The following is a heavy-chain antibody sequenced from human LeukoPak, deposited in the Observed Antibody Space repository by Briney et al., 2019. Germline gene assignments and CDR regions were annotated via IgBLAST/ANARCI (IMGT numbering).Heavy chain of an antibody. J-gene: IGHJ4*02. CDR2: ISSSGSTI. CDR1: GFTFSSYE. V-gene: IGHV3-48*03. CDR3: ARRFRRNYFDY. D-gene: IGHD3-10*01. Sequence: GGSLRLSCAASGFTFSSYEMNWVRQAPGKGLEWVSYISSSGSTIYYADSVKGRFTISRDNAKNSLYLQMNSLRAEDTAVYYCARRFRRNYFDYWGQGTLVTVSS.